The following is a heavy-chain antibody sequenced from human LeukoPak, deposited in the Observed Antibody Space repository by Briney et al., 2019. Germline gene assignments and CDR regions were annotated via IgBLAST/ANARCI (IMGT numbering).Heavy chain of an antibody. CDR1: GFTFSSYS. V-gene: IGHV3-21*01. CDR2: ISSSSSYV. J-gene: IGHJ3*02. Sequence: GGSLRLSCAASGFTFSSYSMNWVRQAPGKGLEWVSSISSSSSYVYYADSVKGRFTISRDNAKNSLYLQMNSLRAEDTAVYYCARGLLYGAFDIWGQGTMVTVSS. D-gene: IGHD3-10*01. CDR3: ARGLLYGAFDI.